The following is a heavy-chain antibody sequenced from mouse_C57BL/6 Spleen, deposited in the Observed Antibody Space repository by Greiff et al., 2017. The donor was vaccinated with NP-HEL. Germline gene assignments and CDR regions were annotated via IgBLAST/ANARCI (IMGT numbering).Heavy chain of an antibody. CDR2: ISSGGDYI. V-gene: IGHV5-9-1*02. CDR3: TRDAGTGYYAMGY. CDR1: GFTFSSYA. D-gene: IGHD4-1*01. Sequence: EVNVVESGAGLVKPGGSLKLSCAASGFTFSSYAMSWVRQTPEKRLEWVAYISSGGDYIYYAATVKGRFTISRDNARNTLYLQVSSLKSEDTAMYYCTRDAGTGYYAMGYWGQGTSVTVSS. J-gene: IGHJ4*01.